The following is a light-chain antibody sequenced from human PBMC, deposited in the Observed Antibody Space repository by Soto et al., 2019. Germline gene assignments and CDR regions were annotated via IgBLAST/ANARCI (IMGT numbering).Light chain of an antibody. J-gene: IGLJ1*01. CDR3: CSYAGSYTFGV. V-gene: IGLV2-11*01. Sequence: QSALTQPRSVSGSPGQSVTISCTGTSSDVGGYNYVSWYQQHPGKAPKLMIYDVSKRPSGVPDRFSGSKSGNTASLTISGLQAEDEADYHSCSYAGSYTFGVFGTGTKLTVL. CDR2: DVS. CDR1: SSDVGGYNY.